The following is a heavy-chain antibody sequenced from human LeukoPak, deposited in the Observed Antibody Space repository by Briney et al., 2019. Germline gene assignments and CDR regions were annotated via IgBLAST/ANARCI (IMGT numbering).Heavy chain of an antibody. J-gene: IGHJ4*02. CDR2: IYYSGST. CDR3: ARQGFITMIVVPKEDY. D-gene: IGHD3-22*01. Sequence: SETLSLTCTVSGGSISSSRYYWGWIRQPPGKGLEWIGSIYYSGSTYYNPSLKSRVSISVDTSKNQFSLKLSSVTAADTAVYYCARQGFITMIVVPKEDYWGQGTLVTVSS. CDR1: GGSISSSRYY. V-gene: IGHV4-39*01.